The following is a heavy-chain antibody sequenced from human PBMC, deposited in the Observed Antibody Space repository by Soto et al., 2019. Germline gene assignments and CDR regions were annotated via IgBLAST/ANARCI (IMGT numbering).Heavy chain of an antibody. D-gene: IGHD2-21*01. V-gene: IGHV4-31*03. Sequence: PSETLSLTCTVSGGSITSGGHYWSWIRQHPGKGLEWIGNIYHSGSTYSNPSLKSRLIISVDTSENQFSLKLSSVTAADTAVYYCARVRNSFFDYWGQRTPVTVSS. CDR1: GGSITSGGHY. J-gene: IGHJ4*02. CDR2: IYHSGST. CDR3: ARVRNSFFDY.